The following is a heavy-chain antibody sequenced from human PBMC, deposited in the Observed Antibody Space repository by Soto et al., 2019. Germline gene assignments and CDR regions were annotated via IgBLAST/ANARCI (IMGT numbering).Heavy chain of an antibody. D-gene: IGHD2-15*01. J-gene: IGHJ6*03. CDR1: GGSISSSSYY. CDR2: IYYSGST. Sequence: PSETLSLTCTVSGGSISSSSYYWGWIRQPPGKGLEWIGSIYYSGSTYYNPSLKSRVTISVDTSKNQFSLKLSSVTAADTAVYYCARPLRIHYMDVWGKGTTVTVSS. CDR3: ARPLRIHYMDV. V-gene: IGHV4-39*01.